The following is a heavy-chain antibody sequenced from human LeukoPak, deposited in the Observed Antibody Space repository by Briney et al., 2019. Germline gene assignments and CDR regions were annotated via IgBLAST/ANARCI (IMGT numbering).Heavy chain of an antibody. J-gene: IGHJ4*02. CDR1: GFTFSSYA. V-gene: IGHV3-23*01. CDR3: AKGYIPSTIFGVVGGGFDY. Sequence: GGSLRLSCAASGFTFSSYAMSWVRQAPGKGLEWVSAISGSGGSTYYADSVKGRFPISRDNSKNTLYLQMNSLRAEDTAVYYCAKGYIPSTIFGVVGGGFDYWGQGTLVTVSS. CDR2: ISGSGGST. D-gene: IGHD3-3*01.